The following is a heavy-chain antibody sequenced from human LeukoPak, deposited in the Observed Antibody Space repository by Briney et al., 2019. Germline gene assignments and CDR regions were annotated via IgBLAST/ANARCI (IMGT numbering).Heavy chain of an antibody. V-gene: IGHV3-11*04. CDR1: GFTFSDYY. D-gene: IGHD2-15*01. Sequence: GGSLRLSCAASGFTFSDYYMSWIRQAPGKGLEWVSYISSSGSTIYYADSVKGRFTISRDNAKNSLYLQMNSLRAEDTAVYYCARYWATSDWYFDLWGRGTLVTVSS. J-gene: IGHJ2*01. CDR3: ARYWATSDWYFDL. CDR2: ISSSGSTI.